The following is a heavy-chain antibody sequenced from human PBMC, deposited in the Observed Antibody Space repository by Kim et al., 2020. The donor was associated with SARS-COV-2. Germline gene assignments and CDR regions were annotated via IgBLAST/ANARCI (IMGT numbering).Heavy chain of an antibody. CDR3: ARHGKVPRYPPNRDN. D-gene: IGHD3-9*01. J-gene: IGHJ4*02. CDR2: IYYSGST. V-gene: IGHV4-39*01. CDR1: SGSITTSSYF. Sequence: SETLSLTCTVSSGSITTSSYFWGWIRQPPGKGLEWIASIYYSGSTYYNPSLKSRLTISVDTSKNQFSLDLSSVTAADTAVYYCARHGKVPRYPPNRDNWGQGTLVIVSS.